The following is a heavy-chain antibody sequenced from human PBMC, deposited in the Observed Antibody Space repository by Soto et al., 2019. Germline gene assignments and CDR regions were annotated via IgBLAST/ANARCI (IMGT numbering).Heavy chain of an antibody. CDR3: ARDTETLGPRANDALDI. D-gene: IGHD3-3*02. J-gene: IGHJ3*02. V-gene: IGHV1-3*01. CDR1: GYTFSAYT. CDR2: INAGSGNT. Sequence: QAQLVQSGAEMKKPGASVKVSCKATGYTFSAYTMNWVRQAPGQSLEWMGWINAGSGNTKYSQNFQGRASITRDTSGSKVYMELTGLPSEDTAVYYCARDTETLGPRANDALDIWGQGTMVTVAS.